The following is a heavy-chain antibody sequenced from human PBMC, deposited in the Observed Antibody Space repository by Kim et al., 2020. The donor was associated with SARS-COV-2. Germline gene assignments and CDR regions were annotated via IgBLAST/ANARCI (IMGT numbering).Heavy chain of an antibody. CDR3: ARTGTGATLFDY. CDR1: GGSITSSSYY. J-gene: IGHJ4*02. D-gene: IGHD1-26*01. Sequence: SETLSLTRTVSGGSITSSSYYWGWIRQPPGKGLEWIGNIYYSGSTYYNPSLKSRVTISVDTSKNQFSLKLNSVTAADTAVYYCARTGTGATLFDYGGQGT. CDR2: IYYSGST. V-gene: IGHV4-39*01.